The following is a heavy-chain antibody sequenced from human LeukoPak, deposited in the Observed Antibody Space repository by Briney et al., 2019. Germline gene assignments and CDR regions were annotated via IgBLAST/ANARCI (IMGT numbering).Heavy chain of an antibody. CDR2: MYSSGSS. V-gene: IGHV4-59*01. J-gene: IGHJ4*02. Sequence: SETLSLTCTVSGASINNYFWSWVRHPPGKGLEWIGYMYSSGSSTYNPSLKSRVTMSIDPSRNQLSLRVTSVTAADTVVYYCARGGWLKTSYYFDCWGQGSLVTVSS. D-gene: IGHD5-12*01. CDR3: ARGGWLKTSYYFDC. CDR1: GASINNYF.